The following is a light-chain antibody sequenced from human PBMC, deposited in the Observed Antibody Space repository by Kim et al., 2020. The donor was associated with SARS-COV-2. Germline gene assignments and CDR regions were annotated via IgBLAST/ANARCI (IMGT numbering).Light chain of an antibody. Sequence: DIQMTQSPATLSASVGDRVTITCRASQSISTWLAWYQQKPGKAPKLLIYKASTLERGVPSRFSGSGSGTPFTLTISSLQPDDSATYYCQQFQSYPYTFGQGTKLEIK. J-gene: IGKJ2*01. CDR3: QQFQSYPYT. V-gene: IGKV1-5*03. CDR1: QSISTW. CDR2: KAS.